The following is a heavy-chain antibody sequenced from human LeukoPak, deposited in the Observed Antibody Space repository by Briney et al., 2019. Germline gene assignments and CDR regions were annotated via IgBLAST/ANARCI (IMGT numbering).Heavy chain of an antibody. V-gene: IGHV3-48*01. J-gene: IGHJ6*02. CDR1: GYPFSSYS. Sequence: PGGSLRLSCVASGYPFSSYSMNWIRQAPGKGLEWVSYISVSGGVRSYADSVEGRFTISRDNSKNTLYLQMNSLRAEDTAVYYCARDLVSSTRDYYYAVDVWGQGTTVTVSS. D-gene: IGHD2-2*01. CDR3: ARDLVSSTRDYYYAVDV. CDR2: ISVSGGVR.